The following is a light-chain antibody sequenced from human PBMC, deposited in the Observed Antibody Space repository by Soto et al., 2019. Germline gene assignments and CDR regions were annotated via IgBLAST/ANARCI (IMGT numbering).Light chain of an antibody. Sequence: DIVMTQSPDSLAVSLGERATINCKSSQSVLYNSNNKNYLAWYQQKPGQPPKLLFYWASARESGVPDRFSGSGSGTDFTLTISSLQAEDVPISHSQQYYVIPFTFGGGTKVEIK. J-gene: IGKJ4*01. CDR2: WAS. V-gene: IGKV4-1*01. CDR1: QSVLYNSNNKNY. CDR3: QQYYVIPFT.